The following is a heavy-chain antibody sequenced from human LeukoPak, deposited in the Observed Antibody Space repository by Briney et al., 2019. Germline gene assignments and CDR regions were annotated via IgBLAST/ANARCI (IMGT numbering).Heavy chain of an antibody. Sequence: GGSLRLSCAASGFTFSSYGMHWVRQAPGKGLEWVAVIWYDGSNKYYADSVKGRFTISRDNSKNTLYLQMNSLRAADTAVYYCARSSTNSSSWSYYFDYWGQGTLVTVSS. CDR1: GFTFSSYG. CDR2: IWYDGSNK. V-gene: IGHV3-33*01. J-gene: IGHJ4*02. D-gene: IGHD6-13*01. CDR3: ARSSTNSSSWSYYFDY.